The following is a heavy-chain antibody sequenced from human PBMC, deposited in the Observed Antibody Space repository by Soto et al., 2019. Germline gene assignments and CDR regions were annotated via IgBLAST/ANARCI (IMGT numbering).Heavy chain of an antibody. CDR3: ARDGLSCSGGSCYPHYGMDV. J-gene: IGHJ6*02. V-gene: IGHV4-61*01. CDR1: GGSVSSGSYY. Sequence: QVQLQESGPGLVKPSETLSLTCTVSGGSVSSGSYYWSWIRQPPGKGLEWIGYIYYSGSTNYNPSRKSRVTISVDTSKNQFSLKLSSVTAADTAVYYCARDGLSCSGGSCYPHYGMDVWGQGTTVTVSS. CDR2: IYYSGST. D-gene: IGHD2-15*01.